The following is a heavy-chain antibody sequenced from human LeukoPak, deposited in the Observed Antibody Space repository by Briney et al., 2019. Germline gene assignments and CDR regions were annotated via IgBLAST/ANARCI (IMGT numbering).Heavy chain of an antibody. V-gene: IGHV1-18*01. D-gene: IGHD2-2*01. J-gene: IGHJ4*02. CDR2: ISAYNGNT. CDR3: ARVREPAAFFDH. Sequence: ASVKVSCKASGYTFTSYGISWVRQAPGQGLEWMGWISAYNGNTNYAQKLQGRVTMTTDTSTGTAYMELRSLRSDNTAVYYCARVREPAAFFDHWGQGTLVTVSS. CDR1: GYTFTSYG.